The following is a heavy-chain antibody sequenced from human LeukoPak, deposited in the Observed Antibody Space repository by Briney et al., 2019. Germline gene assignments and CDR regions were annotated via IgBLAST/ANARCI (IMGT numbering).Heavy chain of an antibody. CDR2: ISNDGSKK. V-gene: IGHV3-30*18. CDR3: AKEEVVGTYYIDY. Sequence: PGGSLRLSCAASGFTFSSYAMHWVRQAPGKGLDWVAVISNDGSKKFYADSVRGRLTISRDNSKNTLYLQMNSLRAEDTAVYFCAKEEVVGTYYIDYWGQGTLVTVSS. CDR1: GFTFSSYA. J-gene: IGHJ4*02. D-gene: IGHD1-26*01.